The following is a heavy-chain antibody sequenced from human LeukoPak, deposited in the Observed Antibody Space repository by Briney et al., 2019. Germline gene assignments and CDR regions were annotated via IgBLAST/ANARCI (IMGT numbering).Heavy chain of an antibody. Sequence: PSETLSLTCAVYGGSFSGYYWSWIRQPPGKGLEWIGEINHSGSTNYNPSLKSRVTISVDTSKNQFSLKLSSVTAADTAVYYCARWAHTVTSYDYWGQGTLVTVSS. CDR3: ARWAHTVTSYDY. D-gene: IGHD4-17*01. CDR1: GGSFSGYY. V-gene: IGHV4-34*01. J-gene: IGHJ4*02. CDR2: INHSGST.